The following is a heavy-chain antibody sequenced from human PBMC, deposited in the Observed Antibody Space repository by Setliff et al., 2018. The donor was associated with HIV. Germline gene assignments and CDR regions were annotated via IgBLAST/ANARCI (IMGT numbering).Heavy chain of an antibody. J-gene: IGHJ4*02. CDR1: GGSFSNHY. CDR2: INPSEST. Sequence: PSETLSLTCAVYGGSFSNHYWTWIRQPPGKGLEWIGEINPSESTHYNPSLKSRVTISVDTSKNQFSLILTSVTAADTAVYYCARGGDWTLDYWGRGSLVTV. V-gene: IGHV4-34*01. CDR3: ARGGDWTLDY. D-gene: IGHD2-21*02.